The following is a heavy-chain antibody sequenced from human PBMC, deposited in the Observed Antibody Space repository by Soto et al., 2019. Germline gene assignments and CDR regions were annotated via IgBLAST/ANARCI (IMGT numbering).Heavy chain of an antibody. V-gene: IGHV5-10-1*01. D-gene: IGHD4-17*01. J-gene: IGHJ2*01. CDR3: ARVYGDFLSWYFDL. CDR1: GYSFTSYW. CDR2: IDPSDSYT. Sequence: EVQLVQSGAVVKKPGESLRISCKVSGYSFTSYWITWVRQMPGKGLEWMGRIDPSDSYTNYSPSFQGHVTISVDKSVRTAYLQWPSLKAADTAMYYCARVYGDFLSWYFDLWGRGTLVSVSS.